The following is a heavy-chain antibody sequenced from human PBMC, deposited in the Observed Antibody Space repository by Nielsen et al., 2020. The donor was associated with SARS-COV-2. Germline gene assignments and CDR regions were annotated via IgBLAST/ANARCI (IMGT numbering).Heavy chain of an antibody. Sequence: SVKVSCKASGGTFSSYAISWVRQAPGQGLEWMGAIIPIFGTANYAQKFQGRVTITADESTSPAYMELSSLRSEDTAVYYCARDTPYSSSWPPLGFDPWGQGTLVTVSS. CDR3: ARDTPYSSSWPPLGFDP. J-gene: IGHJ5*02. CDR2: IIPIFGTA. V-gene: IGHV1-69*13. CDR1: GGTFSSYA. D-gene: IGHD6-13*01.